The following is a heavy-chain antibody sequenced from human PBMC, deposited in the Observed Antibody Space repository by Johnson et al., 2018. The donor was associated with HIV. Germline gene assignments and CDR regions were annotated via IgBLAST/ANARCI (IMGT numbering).Heavy chain of an antibody. Sequence: VQLVESGGGVVRPGGSLRLSCAAPGFTFDDYGMSWVRQAPGKGLEWVSGINWNGGSRGYADSVKGGFTISRDNAKKYLFLQMNSLRDEDTALYYCARLVMVRGVMGAFDIWGQGTMVTVSS. D-gene: IGHD3-10*01. CDR1: GFTFDDYG. V-gene: IGHV3-20*04. CDR3: ARLVMVRGVMGAFDI. J-gene: IGHJ3*02. CDR2: INWNGGSR.